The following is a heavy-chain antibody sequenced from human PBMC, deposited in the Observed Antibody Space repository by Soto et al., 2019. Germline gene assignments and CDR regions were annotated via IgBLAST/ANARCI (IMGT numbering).Heavy chain of an antibody. J-gene: IGHJ2*01. Sequence: GGSLRLSCAASGFTFSSYGMHWVRQAPGKGLEWVAVIWYDGSNKYYADSVKGRFTISRDNSKNTLYLQMNSLRAEDTAVYYCARAPDRPRHYWYFDLWGRGTLVTVSS. V-gene: IGHV3-33*01. CDR3: ARAPDRPRHYWYFDL. CDR2: IWYDGSNK. CDR1: GFTFSSYG.